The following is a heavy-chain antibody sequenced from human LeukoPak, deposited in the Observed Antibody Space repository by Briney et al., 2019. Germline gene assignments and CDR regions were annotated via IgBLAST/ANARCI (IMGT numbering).Heavy chain of an antibody. CDR2: ISSGGRDT. CDR1: GFTFTNYA. V-gene: IGHV3-30*04. J-gene: IGHJ4*02. CDR3: ARSPYSNYPTSDY. D-gene: IGHD4-11*01. Sequence: GRSLRLSCAASGFTFTNYAMHWVRQAPGKGLEWVALISSGGRDTYYADSVKGRFTISRDNSKNTLFLQMNSLRAEDTAVYYCARSPYSNYPTSDYWGQGTLVTVSS.